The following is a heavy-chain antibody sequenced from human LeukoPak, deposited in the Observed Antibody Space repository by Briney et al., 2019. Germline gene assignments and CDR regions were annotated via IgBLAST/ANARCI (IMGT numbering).Heavy chain of an antibody. J-gene: IGHJ3*02. CDR3: ARGRVFDSSGYRRPLDAFDI. D-gene: IGHD3-22*01. Sequence: GRSLRLSCAASGFTFSSYGMHWVRQAPGKGLEGVAVIWYDGSNKYYADSVKGRFTISRDNSKNTLYLQMNSLRAEDTAVYYCARGRVFDSSGYRRPLDAFDIWGQGTMVTVSS. CDR1: GFTFSSYG. V-gene: IGHV3-33*01. CDR2: IWYDGSNK.